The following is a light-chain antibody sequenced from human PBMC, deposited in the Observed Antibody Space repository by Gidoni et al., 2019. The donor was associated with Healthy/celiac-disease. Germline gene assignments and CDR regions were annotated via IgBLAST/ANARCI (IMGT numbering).Light chain of an antibody. CDR3: QQRSNWPPALT. V-gene: IGKV3-11*01. Sequence: ELVLTQSPATLSLSPGERPTLSCRASQSVSSYLAWYQQKPGQTPRLLIYDASNRATGIPARFSGSGSGTDFTLTISSLEPEDVAVYNCQQRSNWPPALTFGGGTKVEIK. CDR1: QSVSSY. CDR2: DAS. J-gene: IGKJ4*02.